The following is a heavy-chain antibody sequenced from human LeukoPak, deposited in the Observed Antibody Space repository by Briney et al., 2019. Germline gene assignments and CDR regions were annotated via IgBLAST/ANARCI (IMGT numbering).Heavy chain of an antibody. D-gene: IGHD3-3*01. CDR3: AKDARYDFWSGYCFDY. J-gene: IGHJ4*02. CDR2: ISGSGGST. Sequence: GGSLRLSCAASGFTFSSYAMSWGRQAPGKGLEWVSAISGSGGSTYYADSVKGRFTISRDNSKNTLYLQMNSLRAEDTAVYYCAKDARYDFWSGYCFDYWGQGTLVTVSS. V-gene: IGHV3-23*01. CDR1: GFTFSSYA.